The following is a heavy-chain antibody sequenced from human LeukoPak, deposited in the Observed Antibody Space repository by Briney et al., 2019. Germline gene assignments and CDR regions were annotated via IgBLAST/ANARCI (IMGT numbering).Heavy chain of an antibody. D-gene: IGHD5-18*01. J-gene: IGHJ4*01. Sequence: PGGSLRLSCAASGFTFPDAWMNWVRQAPGKGLEWVGRIKSKTDGGTTDYAAPVKGRFSISRDDSNNTLYLQMNSLRAEDTAVYYCAKVRGGGHSYGYDYWGQGTLVTVSS. V-gene: IGHV3-15*07. CDR3: AKVRGGGHSYGYDY. CDR1: GFTFPDAW. CDR2: IKSKTDGGTT.